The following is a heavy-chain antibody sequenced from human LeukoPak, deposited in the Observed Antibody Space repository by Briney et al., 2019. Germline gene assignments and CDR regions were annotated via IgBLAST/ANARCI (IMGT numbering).Heavy chain of an antibody. V-gene: IGHV3-23*01. J-gene: IGHJ4*02. CDR1: GFTFSSYA. CDR3: AKDRRSYYCGSGGSSD. CDR2: ISGSGGST. D-gene: IGHD3-10*01. Sequence: GGSLTLSCAASGFTFSSYAMSWVRQAPGKGLEWVSSISGSGGSTFYADSVKGRFTISRDNSKNTLYLQMNSLRAEDTAVYYCAKDRRSYYCGSGGSSDWGQGTLVTVSS.